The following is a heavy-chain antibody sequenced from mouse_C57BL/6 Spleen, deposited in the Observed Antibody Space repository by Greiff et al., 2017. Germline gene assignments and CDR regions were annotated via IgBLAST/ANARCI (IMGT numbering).Heavy chain of an antibody. D-gene: IGHD2-4*01. CDR2: LYPGDGDT. CDR3: ARNHDYACAY. CDR1: GYAFSSSW. Sequence: VQLVESGPELVKPGASVKISCKASGYAFSSSWMNWVKQRPGKGLEWIGRLYPGDGDTNYNGKFKGKATLTADKSSSTAYMQLSSLTSEDSAVYFCARNHDYACAYWGQGTLVTVSA. V-gene: IGHV1-82*01. J-gene: IGHJ3*01.